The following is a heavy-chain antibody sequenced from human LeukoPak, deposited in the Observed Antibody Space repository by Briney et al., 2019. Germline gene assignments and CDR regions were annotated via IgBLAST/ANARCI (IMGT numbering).Heavy chain of an antibody. Sequence: GGSLRLSCAASGFTFSNHRMNWVRQAPGKGLEWVSDISRSSSEIHYADSVTGRFTISRDNAKNSVYLQMNSLRVEDTAVYYCARDSGTYGYYMDVWGKGTTVTVSS. CDR3: ARDSGTYGYYMDV. J-gene: IGHJ6*03. CDR2: ISRSSSEI. D-gene: IGHD1-26*01. V-gene: IGHV3-48*01. CDR1: GFTFSNHR.